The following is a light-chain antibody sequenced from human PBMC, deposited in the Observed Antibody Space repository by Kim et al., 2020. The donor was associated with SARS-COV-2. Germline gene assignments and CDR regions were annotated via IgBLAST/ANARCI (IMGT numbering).Light chain of an antibody. CDR1: SSDVGGYKY. CDR2: DVD. Sequence: GQSITTSCTGTSSDVGGYKYVSWYRQQPGTAPKLMIYDVDNRPSGVSDRFSGSKSGNTASLTISGLQAEDEGDYYCSSYTRTDTVLFGGGTQLTVL. V-gene: IGLV2-14*03. CDR3: SSYTRTDTVL. J-gene: IGLJ2*01.